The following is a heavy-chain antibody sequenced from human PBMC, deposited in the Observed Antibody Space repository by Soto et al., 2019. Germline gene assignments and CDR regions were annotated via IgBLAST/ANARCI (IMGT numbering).Heavy chain of an antibody. CDR1: GFTFSSYG. D-gene: IGHD3-22*01. CDR2: IWYDGSKK. J-gene: IGHJ4*02. V-gene: IGHV3-33*01. Sequence: PGGSLRLSCAASGFTFSSYGMHWVRQAPGKGLEWVAVIWYDGSKKYYADSMKGRFTVSRDNSKNTLYLQMNSLRAEDTAVYYCARSHLYYDSSGYPDYWGQGTLVTSPQ. CDR3: ARSHLYYDSSGYPDY.